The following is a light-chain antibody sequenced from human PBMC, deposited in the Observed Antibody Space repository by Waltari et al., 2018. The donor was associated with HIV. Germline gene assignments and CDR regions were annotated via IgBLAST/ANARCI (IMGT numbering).Light chain of an antibody. J-gene: IGLJ2*01. CDR3: VAWDDSLRGVV. CDR1: TSNLGSND. Sequence: SVLTQPPSASGTPGQRVTISCSVSTSNLGSNDVFWYQHLPGAAPKLLIHRNNQRPSGVPDRFSGSTSGTSASLAISGLRSEDEADYYCVAWDDSLRGVVFGGGTKVAAL. CDR2: RNN. V-gene: IGLV1-47*01.